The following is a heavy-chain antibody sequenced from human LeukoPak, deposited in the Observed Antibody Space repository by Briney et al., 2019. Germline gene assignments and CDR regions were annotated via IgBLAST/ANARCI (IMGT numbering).Heavy chain of an antibody. Sequence: GGSLRLSCAASGFTFSNYWMHWVRQGPGKGLVWVSRINSDGSSASYADSVKGRFTISRDNAKNTLYLQMKSLRAEDTAVYYCTRRGASTGAFDIWGQGTMVTVSS. CDR1: GFTFSNYW. V-gene: IGHV3-74*01. CDR3: TRRGASTGAFDI. CDR2: INSDGSSA. D-gene: IGHD1-26*01. J-gene: IGHJ3*02.